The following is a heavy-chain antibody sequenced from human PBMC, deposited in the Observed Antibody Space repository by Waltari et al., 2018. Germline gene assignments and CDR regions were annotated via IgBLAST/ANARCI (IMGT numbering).Heavy chain of an antibody. V-gene: IGHV4-4*02. CDR2: IYHSGST. D-gene: IGHD3-3*01. Sequence: QVQLQESGPGLVKPSGTLSLTCAVSGGSISSSNWWSWVRQPPGTGLEWIGEIYHSGSTNYNPSLKSRVTISVDKSKNQFSLKLSSVTAADTAVYYCARLTLKGDFWSGYSRYYYYGMDVWGQGTTVTVSS. CDR1: GGSISSSNW. J-gene: IGHJ6*02. CDR3: ARLTLKGDFWSGYSRYYYYGMDV.